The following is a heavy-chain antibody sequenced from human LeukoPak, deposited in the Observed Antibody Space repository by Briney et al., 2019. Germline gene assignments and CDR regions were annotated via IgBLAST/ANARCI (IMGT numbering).Heavy chain of an antibody. CDR1: GGSFSGYY. J-gene: IGHJ6*02. D-gene: IGHD6-19*01. CDR3: ARARDSSGLAYYYYGMDV. CDR2: INHSGST. Sequence: SETLSLTCAVYGGSFSGYYWSWIRQPPGKGLEWIGEINHSGSTNYNPSLTSRVTISVDTSKNQFSLKLSSVTAADTAVYYCARARDSSGLAYYYYGMDVWGQGTTVTVSS. V-gene: IGHV4-34*01.